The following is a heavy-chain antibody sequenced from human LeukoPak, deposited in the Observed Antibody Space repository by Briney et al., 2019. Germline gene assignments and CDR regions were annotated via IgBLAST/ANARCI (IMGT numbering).Heavy chain of an antibody. Sequence: KPSETLSLTRAVSGYSISSGYYWGWIRQPPGKGLEWIGSIYHSGSTYYNPPLKSRVTISVDTSENQFSLKLSSVTAADTAVYYCARDGRYFDWLIVGYDIWGQGTMVTVSS. V-gene: IGHV4-38-2*02. CDR1: GYSISSGYY. D-gene: IGHD3-9*01. CDR2: IYHSGST. CDR3: ARDGRYFDWLIVGYDI. J-gene: IGHJ3*02.